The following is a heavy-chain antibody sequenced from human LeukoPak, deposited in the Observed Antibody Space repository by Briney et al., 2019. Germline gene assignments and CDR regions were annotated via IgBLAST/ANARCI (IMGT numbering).Heavy chain of an antibody. CDR2: TYYSGTT. CDR3: ARRGIAAAGYDY. V-gene: IGHV4-59*08. J-gene: IGHJ4*02. CDR1: GGSISSDY. D-gene: IGHD6-13*01. Sequence: SETLSLTCTVAGGSISSDYWSWVRQPPGKGREWNGYTYYSGTTNYNPSLRSRVTILVDTSKNQFSLNLSSVTAADTAVYYCARRGIAAAGYDYWGQGTLVTVSS.